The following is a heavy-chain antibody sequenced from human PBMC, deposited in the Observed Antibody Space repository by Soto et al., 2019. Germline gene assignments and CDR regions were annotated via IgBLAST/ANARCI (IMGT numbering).Heavy chain of an antibody. CDR2: ISGSGGST. D-gene: IGHD3-22*01. CDR3: AKEYDDSSGYYPYYFDY. Sequence: GGSLRLSCAASGFTFSSYAMSWVRQAPGKGLEWVSAISGSGGSTYYADSVKGRFTISRDNSKNTLYLQMNSLRAEDTAVYYCAKEYDDSSGYYPYYFDYWGQGTLVTVSS. J-gene: IGHJ4*02. V-gene: IGHV3-23*01. CDR1: GFTFSSYA.